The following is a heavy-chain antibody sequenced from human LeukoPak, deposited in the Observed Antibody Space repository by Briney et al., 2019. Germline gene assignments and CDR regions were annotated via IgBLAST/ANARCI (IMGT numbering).Heavy chain of an antibody. J-gene: IGHJ5*02. D-gene: IGHD2-2*01. CDR3: ARARLRVPAATFDP. V-gene: IGHV4-34*01. CDR2: INHSGST. Sequence: SETLSLTCAVYGGSFSGYYWSWIRQPPVKGLEWIGEINHSGSTNYNPSLKSRVTISVDTSKNQFSLKLSSVTAADTAVYYCARARLRVPAATFDPWGQGTLVTVSS. CDR1: GGSFSGYY.